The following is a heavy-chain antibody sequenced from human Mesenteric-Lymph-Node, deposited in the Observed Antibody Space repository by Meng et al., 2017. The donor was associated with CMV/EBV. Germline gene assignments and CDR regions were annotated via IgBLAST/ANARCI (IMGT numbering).Heavy chain of an antibody. V-gene: IGHV1-18*04. CDR3: ARDSGSVAEMDY. CDR1: GYTFTNYG. CDR2: ISASNGDT. Sequence: SCKASGYTFTNYGFSWVRQAPGQGLEWMGWISASNGDTNFAQSYQGRITMTTDTSTTTAYMELRSLRFADTAVYYCARDSGSVAEMDYWGQGTLVTVSS. J-gene: IGHJ4*02. D-gene: IGHD1-26*01.